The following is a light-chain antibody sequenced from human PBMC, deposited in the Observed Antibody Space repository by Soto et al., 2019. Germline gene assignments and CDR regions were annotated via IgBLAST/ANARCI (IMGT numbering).Light chain of an antibody. Sequence: QSVLTQPASVSGSPGQSITISCNGTTSDFNYYNSVSWYQHHPGQAPKLMIYNVSNRPSGVSYRFSGSKSGNTASLTISGLQAEDEADYYCTSYTSSTTYFFGTGTKVTVL. CDR3: TSYTSSTTYF. CDR1: TSDFNYYNS. J-gene: IGLJ1*01. V-gene: IGLV2-14*03. CDR2: NVS.